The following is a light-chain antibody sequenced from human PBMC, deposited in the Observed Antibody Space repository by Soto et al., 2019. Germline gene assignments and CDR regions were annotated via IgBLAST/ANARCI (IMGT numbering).Light chain of an antibody. V-gene: IGLV2-14*01. CDR3: SSYTSSSPPYV. CDR2: DVS. Sequence: QSVLTQPASVSGSPGQSITISCTGTSSDVGGYNYVSWYQQHPGKAPKLMIYDVSNRPSGVSNRFSGSKSGNTASLTISGLLAEEEADYYCSSYTSSSPPYVFGTGTKVTVL. CDR1: SSDVGGYNY. J-gene: IGLJ1*01.